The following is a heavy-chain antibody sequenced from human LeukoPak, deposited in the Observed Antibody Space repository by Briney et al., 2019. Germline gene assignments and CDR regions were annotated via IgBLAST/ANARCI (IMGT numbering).Heavy chain of an antibody. CDR2: ISETGRST. CDR3: AKDRGNSYRISEY. CDR1: GFTFSTFA. D-gene: IGHD3-10*01. Sequence: GGFLRLSCVASGFTFSTFAMNWVRQAPGKGLEWVSPISETGRSTYYADSVKGQFTISRDNSKNTLYLQRNSLRAEDTAVYYCAKDRGNSYRISEYWGQGTLVTVSS. V-gene: IGHV3-23*01. J-gene: IGHJ4*02.